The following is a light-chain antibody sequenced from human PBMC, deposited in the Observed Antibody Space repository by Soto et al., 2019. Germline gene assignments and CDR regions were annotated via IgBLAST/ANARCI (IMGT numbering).Light chain of an antibody. CDR1: QSIGTY. CDR3: QQSYEAPRT. Sequence: DIQMTQSPSSLSASVGDRVTITGRASQSIGTYLSWYQQKAGKAPKLLMYNVFSLQSGVPSRFSGSGAGTDFTLTSSSLQPEDFATYYCQQSYEAPRTFGQGTKLLIK. J-gene: IGKJ2*01. CDR2: NVF. V-gene: IGKV1-39*01.